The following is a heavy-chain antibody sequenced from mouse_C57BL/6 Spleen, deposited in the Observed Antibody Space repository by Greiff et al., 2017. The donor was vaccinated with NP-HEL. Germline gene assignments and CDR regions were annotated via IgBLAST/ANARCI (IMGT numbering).Heavy chain of an antibody. D-gene: IGHD2-4*01. J-gene: IGHJ3*01. V-gene: IGHV1-39*01. CDR1: GYSFTDYN. CDR3: ARFDYTMITTPFAY. Sequence: VQLQQSGPELVKPGASVKISCKASGYSFTDYNMNWVKQSNGKSLEWIGVINPNYGTTSYNQKFKGKATLSVDQSSSTAYMQLNSLTSEDSAVYYCARFDYTMITTPFAYWGQGTLVTVSA. CDR2: INPNYGTT.